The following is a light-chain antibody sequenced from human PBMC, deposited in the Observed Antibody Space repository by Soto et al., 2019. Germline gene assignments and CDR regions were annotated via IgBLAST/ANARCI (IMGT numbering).Light chain of an antibody. V-gene: IGKV3-15*01. CDR1: QSISTI. J-gene: IGKJ2*01. CDR3: QEYIKWPRT. Sequence: EIVMTQSPATLSVSPGERATLSCRASQSISTILAWYQQRPGKPPRLLMYGASTRAAGIPARFSGSGSGTEFTLTISSLQSEDFAVFYCQEYIKWPRTFGQGTKLEIK. CDR2: GAS.